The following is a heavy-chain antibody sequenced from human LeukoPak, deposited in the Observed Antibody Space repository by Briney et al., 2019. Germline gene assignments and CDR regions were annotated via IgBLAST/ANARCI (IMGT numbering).Heavy chain of an antibody. Sequence: PSETLSLTCIVSGGSISPYYWSWIRQPPGSGLEWIAYIYYSGSTSYNPSLKSPVAISVDTSNNEVSLKLSSVTAADTAVYYCARHGYCSGGSCYWDYWGQGTLVTVSS. CDR3: ARHGYCSGGSCYWDY. J-gene: IGHJ4*02. V-gene: IGHV4-59*08. D-gene: IGHD2-15*01. CDR1: GGSISPYY. CDR2: IYYSGST.